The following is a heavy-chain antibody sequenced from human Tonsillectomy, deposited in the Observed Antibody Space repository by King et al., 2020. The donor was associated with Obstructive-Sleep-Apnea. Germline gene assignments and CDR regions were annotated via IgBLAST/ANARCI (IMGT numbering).Heavy chain of an antibody. Sequence: VQLVQSGAEVKKPGASVKVSCKASGYAFTSYDINWVRQATGQGLEWMGWMNPNSGNTGYAQKFQGRVTRTRNTSITTAYMELNGLRSEDTAVYYCARSGVVATTQYWGQGTLVTVSS. CDR3: ARSGVVATTQY. D-gene: IGHD5-12*01. CDR1: GYAFTSYD. V-gene: IGHV1-8*01. J-gene: IGHJ4*02. CDR2: MNPNSGNT.